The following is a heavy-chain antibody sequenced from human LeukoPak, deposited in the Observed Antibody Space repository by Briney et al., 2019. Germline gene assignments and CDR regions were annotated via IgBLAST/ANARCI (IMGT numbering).Heavy chain of an antibody. CDR1: GGSINNYY. D-gene: IGHD2-15*01. V-gene: IGHV4-59*12. CDR2: SYYSGNA. CDR3: ARDIGQPAGSTVAATGDY. J-gene: IGHJ4*02. Sequence: KSSETLSLTCTVSGGSINNYYWYWMRQPPGKGLELIAYSYYSGNANYNPSLESRVTISVDKSKNQFSLKLSAVTAADTAVYYCARDIGQPAGSTVAATGDYWGQGTLVTVSS.